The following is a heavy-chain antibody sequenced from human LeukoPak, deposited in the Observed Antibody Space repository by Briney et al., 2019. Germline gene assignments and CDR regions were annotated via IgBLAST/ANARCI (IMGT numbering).Heavy chain of an antibody. D-gene: IGHD1-26*01. V-gene: IGHV3-20*04. J-gene: IGHJ4*02. CDR2: INWDGGST. Sequence: PGGSLRLSCAASGFTFDEYGMSWVRQAPGKGLEWVSSINWDGGSTAYADSVQGRFTISRVNAKNSLHLQMKSLRAEDTALYYCARDSFSGSSLDYWGQGTLVTVSS. CDR3: ARDSFSGSSLDY. CDR1: GFTFDEYG.